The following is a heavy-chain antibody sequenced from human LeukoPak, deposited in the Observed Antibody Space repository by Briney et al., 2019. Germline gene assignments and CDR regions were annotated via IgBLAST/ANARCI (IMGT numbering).Heavy chain of an antibody. Sequence: SETLSLTCTVSGGSISSYYWSWIRQPPGKGLEWIGYIYYSGSTNYNPSLKSRVTISVDTSKNQFSLKLSSVTAADTAVYYCARSAGDAFDIWGQGTMVTVSS. J-gene: IGHJ3*02. V-gene: IGHV4-59*01. CDR1: GGSISSYY. CDR2: IYYSGST. CDR3: ARSAGDAFDI.